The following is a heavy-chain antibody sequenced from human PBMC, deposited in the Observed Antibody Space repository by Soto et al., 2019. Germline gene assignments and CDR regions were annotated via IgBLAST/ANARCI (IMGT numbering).Heavy chain of an antibody. D-gene: IGHD2-15*01. J-gene: IGHJ6*02. CDR3: ARADCTGAYCYSWPFNYGVDV. CDR2: IWYDGSNK. CDR1: GFTFNTYG. Sequence: AGGSLRLSCTTSGFTFNTYGMHWFRQAPGKGLEWVAIIWYDGSNKYYADSVKGRFTISRDNSRNTLYLQMNSLRAEDTALYYCARADCTGAYCYSWPFNYGVDVWGQGTTVTVSS. V-gene: IGHV3-33*08.